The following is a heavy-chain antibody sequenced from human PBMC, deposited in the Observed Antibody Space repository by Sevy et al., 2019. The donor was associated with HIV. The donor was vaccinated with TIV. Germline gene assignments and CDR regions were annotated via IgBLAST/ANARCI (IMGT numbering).Heavy chain of an antibody. CDR1: GFSFNSYA. CDR2: ISGSGGST. V-gene: IGHV3-23*01. D-gene: IGHD3-10*01. CDR3: AKGYGSGSPPDY. Sequence: GGSLRLSCAASGFSFNSYAMSWVRQAPGKGLEWVSAISGSGGSTYYADSMKGRFTISRDNFKNTLYLQMNSLSAEDTAVYYCAKGYGSGSPPDYWGQGPLVTVSS. J-gene: IGHJ4*02.